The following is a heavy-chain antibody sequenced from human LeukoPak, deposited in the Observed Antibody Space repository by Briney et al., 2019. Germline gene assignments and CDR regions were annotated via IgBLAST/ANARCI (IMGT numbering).Heavy chain of an antibody. CDR2: IDPSGGST. CDR3: ARDRAAAKYNY. Sequence: ASVKVSCKASGYTLTSYYIHSVRQTPGQGLEWMGIIDPSGGSTNYAQKFQGRVTMTRDTSTSTVYMELSSLRSEDTAVYYCARDRAAAKYNYWGQGTLVTVSS. D-gene: IGHD6-13*01. CDR1: GYTLTSYY. J-gene: IGHJ4*02. V-gene: IGHV1-46*01.